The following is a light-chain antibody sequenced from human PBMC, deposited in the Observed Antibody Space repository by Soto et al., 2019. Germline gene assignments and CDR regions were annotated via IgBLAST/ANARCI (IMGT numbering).Light chain of an antibody. V-gene: IGLV1-51*01. CDR1: SSNIGNNY. Sequence: QSVLTQSPSVSAAPGQKVTISCSGSSSNIGNNYVSWYQQLPGTAPKLLIYDNNKRPSGIPDRFSGSKSGTAATLGVTGLQTGDEADYYCATWDSSLSGVVFGGGTKLTVL. CDR3: ATWDSSLSGVV. CDR2: DNN. J-gene: IGLJ2*01.